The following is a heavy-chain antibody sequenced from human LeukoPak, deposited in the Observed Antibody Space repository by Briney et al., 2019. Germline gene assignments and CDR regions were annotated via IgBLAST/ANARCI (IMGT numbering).Heavy chain of an antibody. D-gene: IGHD5-24*01. J-gene: IGHJ4*02. Sequence: GESLKISCKCSGYSFTSYWIGWVRPMPGKGLEWMGIIYPGDSDTRYSPSFQGQVTISADKSISTAYLQWSSLKASDTAMYYCARPEDRDGYNFGYWGQGTLVTVSS. CDR3: ARPEDRDGYNFGY. CDR1: GYSFTSYW. CDR2: IYPGDSDT. V-gene: IGHV5-51*01.